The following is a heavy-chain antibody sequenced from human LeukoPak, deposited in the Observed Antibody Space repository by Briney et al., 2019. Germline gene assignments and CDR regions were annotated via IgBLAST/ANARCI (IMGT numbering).Heavy chain of an antibody. CDR3: ARGADRSGYDRTLDY. D-gene: IGHD5-12*01. Sequence: SVKVSCKASGGTFSSYAITWVRQVPGQGLEWMGRVLPMTGIATSAQKFQGRVTITADKSTRTAHMELSGLTSEDTAVYYCARGADRSGYDRTLDYWGQGTLVAVSS. CDR2: VLPMTGIA. J-gene: IGHJ4*02. CDR1: GGTFSSYA. V-gene: IGHV1-69*04.